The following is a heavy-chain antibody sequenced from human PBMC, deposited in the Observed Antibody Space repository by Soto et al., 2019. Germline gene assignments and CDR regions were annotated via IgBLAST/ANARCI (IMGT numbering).Heavy chain of an antibody. V-gene: IGHV3-53*01. Sequence: PGGSLRLCCAASGFTVSRTYMTWVRQAPGKGLEWVSVIYSAGNTYYADSVKGRFTISRDNFRNTVYLQRNSLRAEDTAIYYCARDSRYVGDNYGLEHWGQGSVVTVSS. CDR2: IYSAGNT. CDR1: GFTVSRTY. J-gene: IGHJ1*01. D-gene: IGHD3-16*01. CDR3: ARDSRYVGDNYGLEH.